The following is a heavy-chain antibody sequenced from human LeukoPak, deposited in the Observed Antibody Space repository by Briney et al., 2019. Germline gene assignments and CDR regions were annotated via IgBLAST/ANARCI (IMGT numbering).Heavy chain of an antibody. Sequence: ASVKVSCKASGYTFTGYYMHWVRQAPGQGLEWMGWINPNSGGTNYTQKFQGWVTMTRDTSISTAYMELSRLRSDDTAVYYCARLAVAGTPGVDYFDYWGQGTLVTVSS. CDR3: ARLAVAGTPGVDYFDY. J-gene: IGHJ4*02. V-gene: IGHV1-2*04. D-gene: IGHD6-19*01. CDR1: GYTFTGYY. CDR2: INPNSGGT.